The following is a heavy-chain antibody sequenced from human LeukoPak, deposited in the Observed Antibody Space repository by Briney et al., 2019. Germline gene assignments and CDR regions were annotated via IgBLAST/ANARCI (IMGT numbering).Heavy chain of an antibody. D-gene: IGHD2-15*01. CDR2: ISSSGSTI. Sequence: GGSLRLSCTASGFTFSSYAMNWVRQAPGKGLEWVSYISSSGSTIYYADSVKGRFTISRDNAKNSLYLQMNSLRAEDTAVYYCARSVVAAEDYYYGMDVWGQGTTVTVSS. V-gene: IGHV3-48*03. CDR1: GFTFSSYA. J-gene: IGHJ6*02. CDR3: ARSVVAAEDYYYGMDV.